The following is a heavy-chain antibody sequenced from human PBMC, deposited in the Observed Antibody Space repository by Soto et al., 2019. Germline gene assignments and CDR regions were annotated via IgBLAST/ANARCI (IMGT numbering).Heavy chain of an antibody. D-gene: IGHD2-21*01. CDR2: IWYDGSNK. CDR3: ARDPEVMATKAIGAFDI. J-gene: IGHJ3*02. V-gene: IGHV3-33*01. Sequence: GGSLRLSCAASGFTFSSYGMHWVRQAPGKGLEWVAVIWYDGSNKYYADSVKGRFTISRDNSKNTLYLQMNSLRAEDTAVYYCARDPEVMATKAIGAFDIWGQGTMVTVSS. CDR1: GFTFSSYG.